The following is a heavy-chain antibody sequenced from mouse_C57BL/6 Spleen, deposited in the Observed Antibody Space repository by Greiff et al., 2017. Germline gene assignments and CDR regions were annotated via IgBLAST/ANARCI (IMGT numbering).Heavy chain of an antibody. V-gene: IGHV1-64*01. Sequence: QVQLQQPGAELVKPGASVKLSCKASGYTFTSYWMHWVKQRPGQGLEWIGMIHPNSGSTNYNEKFKSKATLTVDKSSSTAYMQLSSLTSEDSAVYYCAPDGYYVGFDYWGQGTTLTVSS. D-gene: IGHD2-3*01. CDR3: APDGYYVGFDY. CDR1: GYTFTSYW. CDR2: IHPNSGST. J-gene: IGHJ2*01.